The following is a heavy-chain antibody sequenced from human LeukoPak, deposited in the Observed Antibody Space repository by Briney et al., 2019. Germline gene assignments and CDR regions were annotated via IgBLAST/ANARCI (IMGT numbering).Heavy chain of an antibody. Sequence: GASVKVSCKVSGYTLTELSMHWVRQAPGKGLEWMGGFDPEDGETIYAQKFQGRVTMTEDTSTDTAYMELSSLRSEDTAVYYCARDQGSSTRSYYYYYMDVWGKGTTVTVSS. J-gene: IGHJ6*03. D-gene: IGHD2-2*01. V-gene: IGHV1-24*01. CDR3: ARDQGSSTRSYYYYYMDV. CDR2: FDPEDGET. CDR1: GYTLTELS.